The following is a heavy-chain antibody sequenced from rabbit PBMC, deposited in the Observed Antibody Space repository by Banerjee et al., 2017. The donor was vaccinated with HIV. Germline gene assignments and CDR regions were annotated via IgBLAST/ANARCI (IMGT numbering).Heavy chain of an antibody. D-gene: IGHD4-1*01. Sequence: ASWVNGRFTISSHSAQNTLYLQLNSLTAADTATYFCARVLVVAGVDLWGQGTLVTVS. CDR3: ARVLVVAGVDL. V-gene: IGHV1S7*01. J-gene: IGHJ6*01.